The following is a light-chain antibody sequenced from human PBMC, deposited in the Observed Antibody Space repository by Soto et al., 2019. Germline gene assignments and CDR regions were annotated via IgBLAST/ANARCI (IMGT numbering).Light chain of an antibody. J-gene: IGKJ1*01. CDR1: QYINTR. CDR2: QTS. CDR3: QQRDIWPWT. Sequence: EIVLTQSPATLSSFPGDRVTLSCRASQYINTRLAWYQHRPGQAPRLLIYQTSIRAADIPARFSGSGSGTDFTLTISSLEPEDFAVYYCQQRDIWPWTFGQGTKVDIK. V-gene: IGKV3-11*01.